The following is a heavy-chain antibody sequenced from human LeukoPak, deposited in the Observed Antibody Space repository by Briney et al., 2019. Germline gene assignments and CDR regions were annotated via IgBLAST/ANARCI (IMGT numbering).Heavy chain of an antibody. CDR3: ARDLAIFGVVIEYYFDY. J-gene: IGHJ4*02. D-gene: IGHD3-3*01. V-gene: IGHV1-2*02. Sequence: ASVKVSCKASGYTFTGYYMHWVRQAPGQGLEWMGWINPNSGGTNYAQKFQGRVTMTRDTSISTAYMELSRLRSDDTAAYYCARDLAIFGVVIEYYFDYWGQGTLVTVSS. CDR1: GYTFTGYY. CDR2: INPNSGGT.